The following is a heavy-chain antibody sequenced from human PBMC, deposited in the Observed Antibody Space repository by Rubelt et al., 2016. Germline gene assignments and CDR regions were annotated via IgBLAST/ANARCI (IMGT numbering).Heavy chain of an antibody. J-gene: IGHJ4*02. CDR3: ATLRTAAGTWPSSRDY. Sequence: QVQLQQWGAGLLKPSETLSLTCAVYGGSFSGYYWSWIRQPPGKGLEWIGEINHSGSTNYNPTLKSRVTISVDPSNNQLSRKLASGPAAETPVYHCATLRTAAGTWPSSRDYWGQGTLVTVSS. CDR2: INHSGST. V-gene: IGHV4-34*02. CDR1: GGSFSGYY. D-gene: IGHD6-13*01.